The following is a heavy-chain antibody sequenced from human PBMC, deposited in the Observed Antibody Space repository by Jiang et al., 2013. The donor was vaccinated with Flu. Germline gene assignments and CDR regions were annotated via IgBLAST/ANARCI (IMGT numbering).Heavy chain of an antibody. Sequence: SVKVSCKASGDTFTGYAIHWVRQAPGQGRVWMGSINAGNGDTKYIQNFQGRVAITRDTSASTAFMELSSLRSEDTALYYCAISTGSNAFDIWGQGTMVTVS. CDR1: GDTFTGYA. D-gene: IGHD6-19*01. J-gene: IGHJ3*02. CDR3: AISTGSNAFDI. V-gene: IGHV1-3*01. CDR2: INAGNGDT.